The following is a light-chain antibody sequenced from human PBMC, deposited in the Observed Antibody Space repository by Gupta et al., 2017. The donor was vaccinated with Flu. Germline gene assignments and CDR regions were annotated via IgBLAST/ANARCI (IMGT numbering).Light chain of an antibody. CDR1: QSVSSDY. CDR2: GAS. V-gene: IGKV3-20*01. Sequence: TLSLSPGERATLSCRASQSVSSDYLAWYQHKPGQAPRLLIYGASTRATGIPDRFSGSGSGTDFTLAISRLEPEDFAVYYCQQYGKSPPITFGQGTRLAIK. CDR3: QQYGKSPPIT. J-gene: IGKJ5*01.